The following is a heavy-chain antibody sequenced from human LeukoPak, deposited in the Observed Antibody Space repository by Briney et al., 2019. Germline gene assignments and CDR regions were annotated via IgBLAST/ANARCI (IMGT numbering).Heavy chain of an antibody. CDR1: GFTFSTYA. V-gene: IGHV3-23*01. CDR2: ISASGGST. J-gene: IGHJ6*03. CDR3: ARVFYSSSNYYYYYMDV. D-gene: IGHD6-6*01. Sequence: GGSLRLSCAASGFTFSTYAMSWVRQAPGKGLEWVSLISASGGSTHYADSVKGRFTISRDNAKNSLYLQMNSLRAEDTAVYYCARVFYSSSNYYYYYMDVWGEGTTVTVSS.